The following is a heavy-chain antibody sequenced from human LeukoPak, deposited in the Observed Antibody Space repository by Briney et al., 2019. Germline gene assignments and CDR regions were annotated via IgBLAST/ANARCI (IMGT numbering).Heavy chain of an antibody. Sequence: GGSLRLSCAASGFTFSSYAMSWVRQAPGKGLEWVSLIYSGGSTYYADSVKGRFTISRDNSKNTLYLQMNSLRAEDTAVYFCARWPMTNLAFDVWGQGTMVTVSS. CDR3: ARWPMTNLAFDV. CDR2: IYSGGST. D-gene: IGHD3-22*01. J-gene: IGHJ3*01. CDR1: GFTFSSYA. V-gene: IGHV3-53*05.